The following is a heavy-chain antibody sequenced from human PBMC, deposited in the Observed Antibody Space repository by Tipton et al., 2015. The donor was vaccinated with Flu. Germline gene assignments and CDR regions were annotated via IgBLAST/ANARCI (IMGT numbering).Heavy chain of an antibody. V-gene: IGHV4-34*01. Sequence: LSLTCAVSGGSFNGYYWNWIRQAPGKGLEGIGEINYSGDSKYSPSLKSRVTISADTSKKQISLNVTSITAADTAIYYCARGGSWPHGWFDPWGQGILATVSS. J-gene: IGHJ5*02. CDR2: INYSGDS. D-gene: IGHD6-13*01. CDR1: GGSFNGYY. CDR3: ARGGSWPHGWFDP.